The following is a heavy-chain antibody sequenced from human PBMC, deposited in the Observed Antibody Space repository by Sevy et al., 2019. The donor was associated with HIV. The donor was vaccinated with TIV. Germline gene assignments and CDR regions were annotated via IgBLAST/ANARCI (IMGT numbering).Heavy chain of an antibody. D-gene: IGHD1-20*01. V-gene: IGHV4-59*01. CDR2: ISYSGST. CDR3: GRGRVITGTFDY. CDR1: GGSLSGYY. J-gene: IGHJ4*02. Sequence: SETLSLTCTVSGGSLSGYYWSWIRQPPGKGLEWIGYISYSGSTYYNPSLKSRVTISVDTSKNEFSLRLRAVAAADTAVYYCGRGRVITGTFDYWGQGTLVTVSS.